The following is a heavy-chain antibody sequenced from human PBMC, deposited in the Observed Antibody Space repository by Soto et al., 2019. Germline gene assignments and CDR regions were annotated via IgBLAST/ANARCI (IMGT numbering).Heavy chain of an antibody. J-gene: IGHJ6*02. CDR1: ALTASKYH. CDR3: ARGGSASDWDCCGRDV. Sequence: EVQLVESGGGLVQPGGSLRLSCAGSALTASKYHMSWVRQPPGKGLEWVSGIYSGGTTYYADSAKNRFSISTDNSKSTLYLQMDNLRAGDTAVYYCARGGSASDWDCCGRDVWGQGTAVTVSS. CDR2: IYSGGTT. V-gene: IGHV3-66*01. D-gene: IGHD2-21*02.